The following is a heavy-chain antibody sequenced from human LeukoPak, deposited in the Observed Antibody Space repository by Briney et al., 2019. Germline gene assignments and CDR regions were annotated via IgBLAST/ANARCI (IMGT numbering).Heavy chain of an antibody. D-gene: IGHD5-24*01. V-gene: IGHV3-30*09. CDR1: GFTFSSYA. J-gene: IGHJ4*02. CDR2: VSFDGSNT. Sequence: GRSLRLSCAASGFTFSSYAMHWVRQAPGKGLEWVAVVSFDGSNTYCADSVKGRFAISRDNSKNTLYLQMNSLRAEDTAVYYCARASRWLQLGGDYWGQGTLVTVSS. CDR3: ARASRWLQLGGDY.